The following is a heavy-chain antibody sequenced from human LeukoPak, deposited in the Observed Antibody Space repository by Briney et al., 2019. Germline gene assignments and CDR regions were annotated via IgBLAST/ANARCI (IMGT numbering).Heavy chain of an antibody. CDR3: AKRSGYTTGWFFDF. CDR2: IIGSGDNT. CDR1: GFSFSSYA. D-gene: IGHD6-19*01. J-gene: IGHJ4*02. Sequence: GGSLRLSCEASGFSFSSYAMSWVRQAPGKGLEWVSSIIGSGDNTYYAESVKGRFTISTDNSKNTLFLQMNSLRAEDTAVFYCAKRSGYTTGWFFDFCGQGTLVTVSS. V-gene: IGHV3-23*01.